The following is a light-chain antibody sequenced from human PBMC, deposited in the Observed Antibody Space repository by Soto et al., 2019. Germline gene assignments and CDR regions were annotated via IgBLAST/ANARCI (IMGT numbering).Light chain of an antibody. J-gene: IGKJ1*01. CDR1: QSISSY. V-gene: IGKV1-39*01. CDR3: QQSYSTPRT. CDR2: AAS. Sequence: DIQMTQSPSSLSASVGDRVTITCRASQSISSYLNWYQQKPGKAPKLLIYAASSLQSGGPAMFSGSASGTDFTLTISSLQPEEFATYYCQQSYSTPRTFGQGTKVEIK.